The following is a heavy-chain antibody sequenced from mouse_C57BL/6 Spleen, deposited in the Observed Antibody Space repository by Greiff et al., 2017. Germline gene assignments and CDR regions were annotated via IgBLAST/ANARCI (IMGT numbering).Heavy chain of an antibody. J-gene: IGHJ4*01. CDR1: GYTFTSYW. V-gene: IGHV1-69*01. D-gene: IGHD6-1*01. Sequence: VQLQQPGAELVMPGASVKLSCKASGYTFTSYWMHWVKQRPGHGLEWIGEIVPSDSYTNYNQKFKGKSTFTVDKSSSTAYMQLSSLTSEDLAVDDCATVYSESVTYDSMDYWGQGTPVTVSA. CDR3: ATVYSESVTYDSMDY. CDR2: IVPSDSYT.